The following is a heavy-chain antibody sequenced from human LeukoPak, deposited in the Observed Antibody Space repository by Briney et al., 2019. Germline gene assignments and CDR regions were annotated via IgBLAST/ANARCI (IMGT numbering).Heavy chain of an antibody. Sequence: PSETLSLTCTVSGGSINSGGSFWSWIRQHPGKGLEWIGCIYYSWSSYYNPSLKSRVTLSLDTSKNQFSLKLSSVTAADTAVYYCARDNGDYRSIYYYMDVWGKGTTVTVSS. CDR1: GGSINSGGSF. CDR3: ARDNGDYRSIYYYMDV. CDR2: IYYSWSS. D-gene: IGHD4-11*01. V-gene: IGHV4-31*03. J-gene: IGHJ6*03.